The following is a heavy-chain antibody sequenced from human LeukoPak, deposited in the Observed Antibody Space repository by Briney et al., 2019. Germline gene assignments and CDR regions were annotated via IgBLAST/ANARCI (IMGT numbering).Heavy chain of an antibody. J-gene: IGHJ4*02. D-gene: IGHD4-17*01. CDR2: INQSGST. CDR1: GGSFSTYY. Sequence: SETLSLTCAVYGGSFSTYYCTWIRQPPGKGLDWIGEINQSGSTKYNPSLKSRVTISLDTSKNQFSLKLSSVTAADTAVYYCAVPTTTMTTRTLDYWGQGTLVTVSS. V-gene: IGHV4-34*01. CDR3: AVPTTTMTTRTLDY.